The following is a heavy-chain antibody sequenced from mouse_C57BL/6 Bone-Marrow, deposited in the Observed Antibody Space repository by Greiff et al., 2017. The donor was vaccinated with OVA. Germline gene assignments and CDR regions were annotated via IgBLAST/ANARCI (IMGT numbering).Heavy chain of an antibody. V-gene: IGHV10-1*01. CDR1: GFSFNTYA. CDR2: IRSKSNNYAT. CDR3: VRQEGAHWFAY. D-gene: IGHD1-3*01. Sequence: EVQLVESGGGLVQPKGSLKLSCAASGFSFNTYAMNWVRQAPGKGLEWVARIRSKSNNYATYYADSVKDRFTISRDDSESMLYLQMNNLKTEDTAMYYCVRQEGAHWFAYWGQGTLVTVSA. J-gene: IGHJ3*01.